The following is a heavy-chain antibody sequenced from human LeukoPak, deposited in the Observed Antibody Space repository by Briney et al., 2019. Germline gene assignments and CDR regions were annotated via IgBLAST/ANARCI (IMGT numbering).Heavy chain of an antibody. CDR1: GFTVSSNY. Sequence: GGSLRLSCAASGFTVSSNYMSWVRQAPGKGLEWVSVIYSGGSTYYADSVKGRFTISRDNSKNTLYLQMNRLRAEDTAVYYCARGAYYDFWSGYYHDAFDIWGQGTMVTVSS. CDR3: ARGAYYDFWSGYYHDAFDI. D-gene: IGHD3-3*01. J-gene: IGHJ3*02. CDR2: IYSGGST. V-gene: IGHV3-53*01.